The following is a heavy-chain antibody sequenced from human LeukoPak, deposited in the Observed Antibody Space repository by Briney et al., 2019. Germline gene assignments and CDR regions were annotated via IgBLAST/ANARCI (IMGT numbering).Heavy chain of an antibody. CDR1: GGSISSYC. V-gene: IGHV4-4*07. D-gene: IGHD1-1*01. J-gene: IGHJ6*02. CDR2: IYTGGST. CDR3: SGQLPDCAMDV. Sequence: SETLSLTCTVSGGSISSYCWSWIRQPAGKGLEWIGRIYTGGSTIYNPSLESRVSMLVDTSKNQFSLKLSSVTAADTAVYYCSGQLPDCAMDVWGQGTTVTVSS.